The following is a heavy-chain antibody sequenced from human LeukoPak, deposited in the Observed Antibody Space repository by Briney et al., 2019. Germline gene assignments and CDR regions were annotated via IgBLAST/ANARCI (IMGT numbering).Heavy chain of an antibody. D-gene: IGHD1-7*01. CDR3: ARSNWNYVSYYYYYMDV. CDR1: GYTFTGYY. CDR2: INPNSGGT. V-gene: IGHV1-2*06. Sequence: ASVKVSCKASGYTFTGYYMHWVRQAPGQGLEWMGRINPNSGGTNYAQKFQGRVTMTRDTSISTAYMELSRLRSDDTAMYYCARSNWNYVSYYYYYMDVWGKGTTVTVSS. J-gene: IGHJ6*03.